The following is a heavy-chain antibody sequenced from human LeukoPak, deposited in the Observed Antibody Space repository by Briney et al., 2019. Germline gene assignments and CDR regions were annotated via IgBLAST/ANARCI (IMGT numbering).Heavy chain of an antibody. V-gene: IGHV1-18*01. D-gene: IGHD6-19*01. CDR2: ISAYKCNT. CDR3: ARRRIAVAGTYDY. Sequence: GASVKVACKAAGYTFTSYGISWVRQAPGQGLEWMGWISAYKCNTNYAQKLQGRVTMTTDTSTSKVYMGLRSLRSDDTAVYYCARRRIAVAGTYDYWGQGTLVTVSS. CDR1: GYTFTSYG. J-gene: IGHJ4*02.